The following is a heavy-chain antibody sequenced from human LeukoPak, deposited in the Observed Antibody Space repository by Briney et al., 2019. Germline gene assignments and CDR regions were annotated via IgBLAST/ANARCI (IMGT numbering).Heavy chain of an antibody. CDR1: GFTFSSYS. CDR2: ISSSSSYI. V-gene: IGHV3-21*01. Sequence: PGGSLRLSCAASGFTFSSYSMNWVRQAPGKGLELVSSISSSSSYIYYADSVKGRFTISRDNAKNSLYLQMNSLRAEDTAVYYCARDKRYGSGSLDYWGQGTLVTVSS. J-gene: IGHJ4*02. CDR3: ARDKRYGSGSLDY. D-gene: IGHD3-10*01.